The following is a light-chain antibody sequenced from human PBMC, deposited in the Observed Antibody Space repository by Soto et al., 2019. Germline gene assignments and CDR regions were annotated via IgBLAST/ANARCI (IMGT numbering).Light chain of an antibody. Sequence: DIQMTQSPSSLSASVGDRVTITCRASQSISSYLDWYQQNPGTDPKLLIYAASSLQSGVPSRFSGSGSGTDCTLTISRLQPEDVGSYYCQQSDSSPWTFGQGTKLEIK. J-gene: IGKJ2*02. CDR2: AAS. V-gene: IGKV1-39*01. CDR3: QQSDSSPWT. CDR1: QSISSY.